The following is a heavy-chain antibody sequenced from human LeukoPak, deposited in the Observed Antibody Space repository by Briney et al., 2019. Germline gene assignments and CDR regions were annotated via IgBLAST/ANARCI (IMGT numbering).Heavy chain of an antibody. Sequence: PGRSLILSCAASGFTFSSYGMHWVRQAPGKGLEWVAVIWYDGSNKYYADSVKGRFTISRDSSKNTLYLQMNSLRAEDTAVYYCARDMVVAATRSDYWGQGTLVTVSS. J-gene: IGHJ4*02. CDR3: ARDMVVAATRSDY. CDR2: IWYDGSNK. V-gene: IGHV3-33*01. CDR1: GFTFSSYG. D-gene: IGHD2-15*01.